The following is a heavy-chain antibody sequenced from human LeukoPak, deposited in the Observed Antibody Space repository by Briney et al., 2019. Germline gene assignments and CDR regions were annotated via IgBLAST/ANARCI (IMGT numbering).Heavy chain of an antibody. Sequence: EASVKVSCKASGYTFTSYYMHWVRQAPGQGLEWMGIINPSGGSTSYAQKFQGRVTMTRDMSTSTVYMELSSLRSEDTAVYYCARDGSVEIAALYYFDYWGQGTLVTVSS. J-gene: IGHJ4*02. CDR2: INPSGGST. CDR3: ARDGSVEIAALYYFDY. CDR1: GYTFTSYY. V-gene: IGHV1-46*01. D-gene: IGHD6-6*01.